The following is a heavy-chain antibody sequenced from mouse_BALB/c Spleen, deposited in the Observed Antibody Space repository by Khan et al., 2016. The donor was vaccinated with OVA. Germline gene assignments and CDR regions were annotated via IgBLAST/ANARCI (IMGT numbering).Heavy chain of an antibody. D-gene: IGHD2-2*01. CDR3: ARVGYNGTMDC. CDR2: INTYTGAP. CDR1: GFTFTNYG. J-gene: IGHJ4*01. V-gene: IGHV9-3-1*01. Sequence: LVESGPELKKPGETVQISCKASGFTFTNYGMNWVKQAPGKGLKWMGWINTYTGAPTFADDFKGRFAFSLETSASTAYLQINSLKNEDTATYCCARVGYNGTMDCWGQGTSVTVSS.